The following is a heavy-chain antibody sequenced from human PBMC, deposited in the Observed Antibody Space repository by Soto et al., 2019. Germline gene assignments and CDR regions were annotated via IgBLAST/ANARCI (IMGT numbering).Heavy chain of an antibody. CDR1: GFTFTSSA. D-gene: IGHD6-6*01. Sequence: QMQLVQSGPEVKKPGTSVKVSCKASGFTFTSSAVQWVRQARGQRLEWIGWIVVGSGNTNYAQKFQERVTITRDMSTSTAYMALSSLRSEDTAVYSCAAAEGSSEYYSYYYGMDFWGQGTTVTVSS. CDR3: AAAEGSSEYYSYYYGMDF. CDR2: IVVGSGNT. J-gene: IGHJ6*02. V-gene: IGHV1-58*01.